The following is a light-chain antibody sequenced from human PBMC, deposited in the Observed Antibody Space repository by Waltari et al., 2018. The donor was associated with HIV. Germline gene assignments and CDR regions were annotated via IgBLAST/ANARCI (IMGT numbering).Light chain of an antibody. V-gene: IGLV1-44*01. CDR1: SSHIGSNS. J-gene: IGLJ2*01. CDR3: ATWDDTLNGVI. Sequence: QSVLTQPPSASGTPGQRVTIPCSGGSSHIGSNSVHWYKQLPGTAPRLLLYSTNQRPSRVPDRFSGSKSGTSASLAISGLQSEDEADYYCATWDDTLNGVIFGGGTKLTVL. CDR2: STN.